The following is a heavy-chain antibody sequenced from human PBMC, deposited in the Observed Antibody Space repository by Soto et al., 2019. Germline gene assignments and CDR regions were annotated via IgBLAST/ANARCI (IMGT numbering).Heavy chain of an antibody. Sequence: SEKIAFRASRATFYNHLVSWVREAPGQGLEWMEGIIPMYGTPHFAQKLQGRVSITADESKSTVSIELNGLGSDDTATYSCARCIQLEYFHGLEVCRQRTTVIVSS. CDR3: ARCIQLEYFHGLEV. V-gene: IGHV1-69*13. J-gene: IGHJ6*02. D-gene: IGHD3-3*02. CDR1: RATFYNHL. CDR2: IIPMYGTP.